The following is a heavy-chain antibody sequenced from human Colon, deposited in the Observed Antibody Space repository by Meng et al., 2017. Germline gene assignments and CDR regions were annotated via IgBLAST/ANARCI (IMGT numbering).Heavy chain of an antibody. Sequence: REWRPGLLQPSQTLSPTRTVSGGSISSGDYYWSWIRQPPGKGLEWIGYIYYSGSTYSNASLKSRVTISIDRSKNQFSLKLSSVTAADTAVYYCARDRKHYGERGWFDPWGQGTLVTVSS. D-gene: IGHD4-17*01. J-gene: IGHJ5*02. V-gene: IGHV4-30-4*01. CDR3: ARDRKHYGERGWFDP. CDR1: GGSISSGDYY. CDR2: IYYSGST.